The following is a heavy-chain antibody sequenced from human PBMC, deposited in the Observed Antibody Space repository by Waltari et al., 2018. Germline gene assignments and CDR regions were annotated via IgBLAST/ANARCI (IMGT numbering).Heavy chain of an antibody. CDR1: GYSISSTYY. CDR2: IYHSANT. CDR3: ARLRRMTPTPDY. D-gene: IGHD2-15*01. Sequence: QVQLQESGPGLVKPSETLSLTCAVSGYSISSTYYWGWIRQPPGKGLEWIGTIYHSANTYYNPSLMSRVTISVDTSKNQFSLKLSSVTAADTAVYYCARLRRMTPTPDYWGQGTLVTVSS. J-gene: IGHJ4*02. V-gene: IGHV4-38-2*01.